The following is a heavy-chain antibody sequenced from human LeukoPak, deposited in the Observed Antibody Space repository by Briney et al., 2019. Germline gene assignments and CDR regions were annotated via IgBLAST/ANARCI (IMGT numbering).Heavy chain of an antibody. D-gene: IGHD2-15*01. CDR1: GYTFTGYY. V-gene: IGHV1-2*02. CDR3: ARDGRYCSGGSCYANYYFDY. J-gene: IGHJ4*02. Sequence: ASVKVSCKASGYTFTGYYMHWVRQAPGQELEWMGWINPNSGGTNYAQKFQDRVTMTRDTSISTAYMELSRLRSDDTAVYYCARDGRYCSGGSCYANYYFDYWGQGTLVTVSS. CDR2: INPNSGGT.